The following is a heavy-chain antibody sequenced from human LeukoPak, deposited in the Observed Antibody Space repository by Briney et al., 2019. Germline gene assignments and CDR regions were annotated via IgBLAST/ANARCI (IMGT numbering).Heavy chain of an antibody. V-gene: IGHV3-66*02. D-gene: IGHD4-17*01. CDR3: ATPTLTTPGYAFDI. J-gene: IGHJ3*02. CDR2: IYSGGST. Sequence: GGSLRLSCAASGFTVSSNYMSWVRQAPGKGLEWVSVIYSGGSTYYADSVKGRFTISRDNSKNTLYLQMNSLRAEDTAVYYCATPTLTTPGYAFDIWGQGTLVTVSS. CDR1: GFTVSSNY.